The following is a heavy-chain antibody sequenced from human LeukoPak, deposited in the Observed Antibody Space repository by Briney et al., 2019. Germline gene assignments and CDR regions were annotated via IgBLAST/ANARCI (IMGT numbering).Heavy chain of an antibody. CDR2: INPSGGST. Sequence: ASVKVSCKASGYTFTSYYMHWVRQAPGQGLEWMGIINPSGGSTSYAQKFQGRVTMTRDTSTSTVYMGLSSLRSEDTAVYYCASQIQPYGSGSYFHYWGQGTLVTVSS. V-gene: IGHV1-46*01. CDR1: GYTFTSYY. D-gene: IGHD3-10*01. CDR3: ASQIQPYGSGSYFHY. J-gene: IGHJ4*02.